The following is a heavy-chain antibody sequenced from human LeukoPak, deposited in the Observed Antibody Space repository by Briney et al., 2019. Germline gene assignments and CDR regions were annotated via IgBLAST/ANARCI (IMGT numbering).Heavy chain of an antibody. CDR2: IYSGGST. CDR3: ARGRYFDY. V-gene: IGHV3-53*04. J-gene: IGHJ4*02. Sequence: GGSLRLSCAASGFTFSGYWMSWVRQAPGKGLEWVSVIYSGGSTYYSDSVKGRFTISRHNSKNTLYLQMNRLRAEDTAVYYCARGRYFDYWGQGPLVSVSS. CDR1: GFTFSGYW.